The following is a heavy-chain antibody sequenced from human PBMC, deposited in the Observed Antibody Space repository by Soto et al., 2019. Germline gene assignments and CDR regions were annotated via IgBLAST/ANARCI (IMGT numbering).Heavy chain of an antibody. D-gene: IGHD1-26*01. J-gene: IGHJ6*03. V-gene: IGHV3-74*03. CDR2: INTDGTSP. CDR1: GCTFSSYW. CDR3: ARRWEYFYMDV. Sequence: EVQLVESGGALVQPGGSLRLSCAASGCTFSSYWMHWVRQAPGKGLVWVSRINTDGTSPKYADSVKGRFTISRDNAKNTLYLQMNSLRDEDTAVYYCARRWEYFYMDVWGKGTTVTVSS.